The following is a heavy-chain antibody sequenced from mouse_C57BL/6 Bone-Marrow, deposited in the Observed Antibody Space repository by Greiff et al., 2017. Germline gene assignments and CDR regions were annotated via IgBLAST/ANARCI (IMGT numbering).Heavy chain of an antibody. CDR2: ISYDGSN. J-gene: IGHJ2*01. CDR1: GYSITSGYY. Sequence: EVQRVESGPGLVKPSQSLSLTCSVTGYSITSGYYWNWIRQFPGNKLEWMGYISYDGSNNYNPSLKNRISITRDTSKNQFFLKLNSVTTEDTATYDCAKGLGRGFDYWGQGTTLTVSS. V-gene: IGHV3-6*01. CDR3: AKGLGRGFDY. D-gene: IGHD4-1*01.